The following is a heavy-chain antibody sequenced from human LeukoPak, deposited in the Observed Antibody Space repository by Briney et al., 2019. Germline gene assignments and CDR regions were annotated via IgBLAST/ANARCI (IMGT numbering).Heavy chain of an antibody. CDR1: GGSISSYY. D-gene: IGHD1-26*01. Sequence: SETLSLTCTVSGGSISSYYWSWIRQPPGKGLEWIGYIYYSGSTNYNPSLKSRVTISVDTSKNQFSLKLSSVTAADTAVYYCAREGRQGGEDYWGQGTLVTVSS. CDR2: IYYSGST. J-gene: IGHJ4*02. V-gene: IGHV4-59*01. CDR3: AREGRQGGEDY.